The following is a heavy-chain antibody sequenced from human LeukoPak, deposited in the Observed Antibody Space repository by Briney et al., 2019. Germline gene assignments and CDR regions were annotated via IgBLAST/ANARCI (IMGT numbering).Heavy chain of an antibody. J-gene: IGHJ4*02. CDR2: INDSGDST. V-gene: IGHV3-23*01. CDR3: AKQLGYCSAGTCYFSY. Sequence: GGSLRLSCAASGFTFNNYAMSWVRQAPGKELEWVSAINDSGDSTYYADSVKGRFTISRDNSRNTLYLQLNSLRAEDSAIYYCAKQLGYCSAGTCYFSYWGQGTLVTVSS. D-gene: IGHD2-15*01. CDR1: GFTFNNYA.